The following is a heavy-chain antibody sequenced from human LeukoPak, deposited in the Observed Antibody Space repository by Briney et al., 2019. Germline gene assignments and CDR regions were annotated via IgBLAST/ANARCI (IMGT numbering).Heavy chain of an antibody. CDR2: ISYDESNK. CDR3: TTDIPFTSGGAIAY. Sequence: QSGGSLRLSCAASGFTFSSYAMHWVRQAPGKGLEWVAVISYDESNKYYADSVKGRFTISRDDSRNTLYLQMNSLKTEDTAFYYCTTDIPFTSGGAIAYWGQGTLVTVSS. CDR1: GFTFSSYA. D-gene: IGHD3-16*02. J-gene: IGHJ4*02. V-gene: IGHV3-30-3*01.